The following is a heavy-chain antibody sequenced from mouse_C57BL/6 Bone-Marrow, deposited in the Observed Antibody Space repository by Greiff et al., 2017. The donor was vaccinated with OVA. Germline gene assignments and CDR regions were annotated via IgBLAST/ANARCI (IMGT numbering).Heavy chain of an antibody. Sequence: EVMLVESGGGLVQPGGSLKLSCAASGFTFSDYYMYWVRQTPEKRLEWVAYISNGGGSTYYPDTVKGRFTISRDNAKNTLYLQMSRLKSEDTAMYYCARLLWLGYFDYWGQGTTLTVSS. CDR3: ARLLWLGYFDY. D-gene: IGHD2-2*01. V-gene: IGHV5-12*01. CDR1: GFTFSDYY. J-gene: IGHJ2*01. CDR2: ISNGGGST.